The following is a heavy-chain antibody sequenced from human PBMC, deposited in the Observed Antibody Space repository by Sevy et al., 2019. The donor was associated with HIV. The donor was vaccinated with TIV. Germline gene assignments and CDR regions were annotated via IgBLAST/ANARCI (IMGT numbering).Heavy chain of an antibody. J-gene: IGHJ6*02. CDR1: GFTFGDYA. D-gene: IGHD2-2*01. Sequence: GGSLRLSCTASGFTFGDYAMSWFRQAPGKGLEWVGFIRSKAYGGTTEYAASVKGRFTISRDDSKSIAYLQMNSLKTEDTAVYYCTRENPSDIVLVPAAMQVDYYYYGMDVWGQGTMVTVSS. CDR2: IRSKAYGGTT. V-gene: IGHV3-49*03. CDR3: TRENPSDIVLVPAAMQVDYYYYGMDV.